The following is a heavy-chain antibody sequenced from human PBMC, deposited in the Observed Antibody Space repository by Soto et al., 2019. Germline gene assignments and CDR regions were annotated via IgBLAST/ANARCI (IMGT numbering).Heavy chain of an antibody. CDR1: GFSFENAW. J-gene: IGHJ4*02. V-gene: IGHV3-15*01. CDR2: IKSKTDGGTT. D-gene: IGHD3-10*01. Sequence: GGSLRLSCAASGFSFENAWMSWVRQAPGKGLEWVGRIKSKTDGGTTDYAAPVKGRFSISRDDSKNIVYLQMSSLKTEDSAVYFCTTDLLGSLILAWAYWGQGTVVTVSS. CDR3: TTDLLGSLILAWAY.